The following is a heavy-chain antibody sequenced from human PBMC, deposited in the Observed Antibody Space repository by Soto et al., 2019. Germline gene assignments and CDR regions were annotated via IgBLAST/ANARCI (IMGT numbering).Heavy chain of an antibody. Sequence: QVQLQESGPGLVKPSGTLSLTCAVSGGSISSSNWWSWVRQPPGKGLEWIGEIYHSGSTNYNPSLNLRVTISVDKSKNQFSLKLSSVTAADTAVYYRARVAVAGTRFDYWGQGTLVTVSS. CDR1: GGSISSSNW. D-gene: IGHD6-19*01. CDR3: ARVAVAGTRFDY. CDR2: IYHSGST. V-gene: IGHV4-4*02. J-gene: IGHJ4*02.